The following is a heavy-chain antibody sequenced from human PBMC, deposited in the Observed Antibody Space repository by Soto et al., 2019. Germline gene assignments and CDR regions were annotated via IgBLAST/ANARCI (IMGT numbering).Heavy chain of an antibody. V-gene: IGHV1-8*01. CDR3: SRGPRGFYDSAYDY. D-gene: IGHD3-22*01. CDR2: MIPNSGDT. Sequence: QVQLVQSGAEVRKPGASVKVSCKASGYTFTNYDINWVRQVTGQGLEWMGWMIPNSGDTGYAPKFQGRVTMTRDTSMSTAYMELSSLRSEDTAVYYWSRGPRGFYDSAYDYWGQGTLVTVSS. CDR1: GYTFTNYD. J-gene: IGHJ4*02.